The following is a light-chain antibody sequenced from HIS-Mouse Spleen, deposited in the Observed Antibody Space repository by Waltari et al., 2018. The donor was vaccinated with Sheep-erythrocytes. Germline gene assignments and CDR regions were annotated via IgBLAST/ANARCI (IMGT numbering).Light chain of an antibody. Sequence: QSALTQPRSVSGSPGQSVTISCTGTSSDVGGYNYVSWYQQHPGKAPKLMIYDVSKRPSGVPFRFYGSKSGNAASLTISGLQAEDEADYYCCSYASSYNHVFATGTKVTVL. CDR3: CSYASSYNHV. CDR2: DVS. V-gene: IGLV2-11*01. CDR1: SSDVGGYNY. J-gene: IGLJ1*01.